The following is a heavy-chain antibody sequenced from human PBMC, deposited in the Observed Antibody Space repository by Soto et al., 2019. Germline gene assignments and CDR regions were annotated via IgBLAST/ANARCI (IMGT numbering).Heavy chain of an antibody. D-gene: IGHD6-19*01. J-gene: IGHJ3*02. CDR1: GFTFTNYA. V-gene: IGHV3-23*01. Sequence: EVQLLESGGGLVQPGGSLRLSCAASGFTFTNYAMSWVRQAPGKGLEWVSTISGGGDGTYYADSVKGHFTISRDNSKNTLYLQMNSLGVEDTAIYYWAKKGLGSLKTFCSGSGCHYAFDIWGQGTMVTVSS. CDR3: AKKGLGSLKTFCSGSGCHYAFDI. CDR2: ISGGGDGT.